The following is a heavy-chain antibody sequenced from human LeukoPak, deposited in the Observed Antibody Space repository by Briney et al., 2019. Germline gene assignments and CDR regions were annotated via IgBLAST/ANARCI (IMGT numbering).Heavy chain of an antibody. CDR1: GGTFSSYT. CDR2: IIPILGIA. V-gene: IGHV1-69*02. Sequence: SVKVSGKASGGTFSSYTISWVRQAPGQGLEWMGRIIPILGIANYAQKFQGRVTITADKSTSTAYMELSSLRSEDTAVYYCARGKMVTRGMDVWGQGTTVTVSS. J-gene: IGHJ6*02. D-gene: IGHD4-23*01. CDR3: ARGKMVTRGMDV.